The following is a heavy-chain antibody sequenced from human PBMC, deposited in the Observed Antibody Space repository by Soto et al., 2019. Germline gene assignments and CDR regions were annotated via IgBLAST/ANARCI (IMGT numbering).Heavy chain of an antibody. CDR3: ARDPGGGKAGY. D-gene: IGHD1-26*01. J-gene: IGHJ4*02. CDR2: INAGNGNT. Sequence: QVQLVQSGAEVKKPGASVKVSCKASGYTFTSYAMHWVRQAPGQRLEWMGWINAGNGNTKYSQKFQGRVTITRDTAASTAYMELSSLRSEDTAVYYCARDPGGGKAGYWGQGTLVTVSS. CDR1: GYTFTSYA. V-gene: IGHV1-3*01.